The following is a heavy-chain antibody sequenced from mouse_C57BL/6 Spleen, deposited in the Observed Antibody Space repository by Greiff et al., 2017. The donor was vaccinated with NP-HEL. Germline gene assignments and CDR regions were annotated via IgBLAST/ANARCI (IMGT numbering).Heavy chain of an antibody. CDR3: ARPLLPDYYAMDY. Sequence: QVQLKQPGAELVKPGASVKLSCKASGYTFTSYWMHWVKQRPGQGLEWIGMIHPNSGSTNYNEKFKSKATLTVDKSSSTAYMQLSSLTSEDSAVYYCARPLLPDYYAMDYWGQGTSVTVSS. D-gene: IGHD5-5*01. CDR1: GYTFTSYW. CDR2: IHPNSGST. J-gene: IGHJ4*01. V-gene: IGHV1-64*01.